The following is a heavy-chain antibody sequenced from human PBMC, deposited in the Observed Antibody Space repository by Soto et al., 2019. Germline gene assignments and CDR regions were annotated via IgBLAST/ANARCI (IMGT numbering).Heavy chain of an antibody. CDR1: GFTFNSYA. CDR3: VKEGYMRSDWYGQFDY. V-gene: IGHV3-64D*06. Sequence: EVQLVESGGTLVQPGGSLRLSCSASGFTFNSYAMHWVRQAPGKGLEFVSAISSYGADTYYADSVKGRFAISRDNSKNTLYLEMGSLRAEDTALYYCVKEGYMRSDWYGQFDYWGQGALVTVSS. CDR2: ISSYGADT. J-gene: IGHJ4*02. D-gene: IGHD6-19*01.